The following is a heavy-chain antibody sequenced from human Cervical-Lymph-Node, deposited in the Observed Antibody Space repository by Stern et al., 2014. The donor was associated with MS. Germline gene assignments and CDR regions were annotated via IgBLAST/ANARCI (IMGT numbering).Heavy chain of an antibody. D-gene: IGHD6-13*01. J-gene: IGHJ6*02. CDR2: IYPGDSDT. Sequence: EVQLVQSGAEVKKPGESLKISCKGSGYSFTSYWIGWVRQMPGKGLEWMGIIYPGDSDTRYSPSFQGQVTISAAKSISTAYLQWSSLKASDTAMYYCASTIAAAGTRSYYYYGMDVWGQGTTVTVSS. CDR1: GYSFTSYW. V-gene: IGHV5-51*01. CDR3: ASTIAAAGTRSYYYYGMDV.